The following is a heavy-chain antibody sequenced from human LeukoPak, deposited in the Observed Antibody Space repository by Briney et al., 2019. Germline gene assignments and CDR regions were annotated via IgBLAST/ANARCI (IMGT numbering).Heavy chain of an antibody. Sequence: GASVKDSSRASGYTFTSYYMHWVRQAPGQGLEWMGIINPSGGSTSYAQKFQGRVTMTGDTSTSTVYMELSSLRSEDTAVHYCARSRGGTPDHWRQGTLVTVSS. CDR3: ARSRGGTPDH. CDR1: GYTFTSYY. CDR2: INPSGGST. D-gene: IGHD3-16*01. V-gene: IGHV1-46*01. J-gene: IGHJ4*02.